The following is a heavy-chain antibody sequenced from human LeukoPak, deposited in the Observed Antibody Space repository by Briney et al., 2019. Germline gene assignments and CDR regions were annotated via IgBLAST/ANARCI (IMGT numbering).Heavy chain of an antibody. CDR1: GYTFINFA. CDR3: ARGGYSSSWPYYYYYYMDV. V-gene: IGHV1-3*01. Sequence: ASVKVSCKASGYTFINFAINWGRQAPGQRPEWMGWINAYNGNAKYSQKFQDRVTITRDTSASTAYMELTNLTSEDTAVYYCARGGYSSSWPYYYYYYMDVWGRGSTVTVSS. D-gene: IGHD6-13*01. J-gene: IGHJ6*03. CDR2: INAYNGNA.